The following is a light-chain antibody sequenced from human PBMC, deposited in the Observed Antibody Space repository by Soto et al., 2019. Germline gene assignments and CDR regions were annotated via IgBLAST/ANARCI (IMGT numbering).Light chain of an antibody. J-gene: IGLJ3*02. CDR3: SSYTSSSTLE. V-gene: IGLV2-14*01. CDR2: EVS. Sequence: QSALTQPASVSGSPGQSITISCTGTSSDVGGYNYVSWYQQHPRKAPKLMIYEVSNRPSGVSNRFSGSKSGNTASLTISGLQAEDEADYYCSSYTSSSTLEFGGGTKLTVL. CDR1: SSDVGGYNY.